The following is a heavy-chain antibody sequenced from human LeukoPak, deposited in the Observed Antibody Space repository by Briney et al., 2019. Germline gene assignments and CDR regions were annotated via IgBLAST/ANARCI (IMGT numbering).Heavy chain of an antibody. V-gene: IGHV4-59*01. CDR3: ARETTVTTYPDY. Sequence: KPSETLSLTCTVSGGSISSYYWSWIRQPPGKGLEWIGYIYYSGSTNYNPSLKSRVTISVDTSKNQFSLKLSSVTAADTAMYYCARETTVTTYPDYWGQGTLVTVSS. CDR2: IYYSGST. CDR1: GGSISSYY. D-gene: IGHD4-11*01. J-gene: IGHJ4*02.